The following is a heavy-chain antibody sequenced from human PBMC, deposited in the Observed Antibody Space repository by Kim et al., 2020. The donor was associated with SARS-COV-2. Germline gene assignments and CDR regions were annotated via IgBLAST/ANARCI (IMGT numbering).Heavy chain of an antibody. CDR1: GYTFTSYD. V-gene: IGHV1-8*01. CDR2: MNPNSGNT. J-gene: IGHJ4*02. CDR3: ARVRGYSYGLDY. Sequence: ASVKVSCKASGYTFTSYDINWVRQATGQGLEWMGWMNPNSGNTGYAQKFQGRVTMTRNTSISTAYMELSSLRSEDTAVYYCARVRGYSYGLDYWGQGTLVTVSS. D-gene: IGHD5-18*01.